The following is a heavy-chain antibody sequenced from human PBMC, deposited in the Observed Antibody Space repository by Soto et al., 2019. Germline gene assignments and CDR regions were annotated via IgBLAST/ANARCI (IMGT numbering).Heavy chain of an antibody. V-gene: IGHV3-23*01. J-gene: IGHJ4*02. Sequence: GGSLRLSCAASGFTFSSYAMSWVRQAPGKGLEWVSAISGSGGSTYYADSVKGRFTISRDNSKNTLYLQMNSLRAEDTAVYYCAGLAGSGYSSSLNFDYWGQGTLVTVSS. CDR3: AGLAGSGYSSSLNFDY. CDR1: GFTFSSYA. CDR2: ISGSGGST. D-gene: IGHD6-13*01.